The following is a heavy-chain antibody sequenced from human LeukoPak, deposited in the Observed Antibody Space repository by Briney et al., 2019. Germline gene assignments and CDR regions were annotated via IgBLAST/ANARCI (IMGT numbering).Heavy chain of an antibody. Sequence: ASVKVSCKASGGTFSSYAISWVRQAPGQGLEWMGRIIPIFGIANYAQKFQGRVTITADKSTSTAYMELSSLRSEDTAAYYCARETIRDGYQTDYWGQGTLVTVSS. CDR3: ARETIRDGYQTDY. CDR1: GGTFSSYA. D-gene: IGHD5-24*01. V-gene: IGHV1-69*04. CDR2: IIPIFGIA. J-gene: IGHJ4*02.